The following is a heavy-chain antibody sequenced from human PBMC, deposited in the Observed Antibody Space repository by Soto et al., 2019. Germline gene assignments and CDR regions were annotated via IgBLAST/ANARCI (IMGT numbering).Heavy chain of an antibody. J-gene: IGHJ6*02. V-gene: IGHV3-48*04. CDR3: ARVSDSSGYYRYYYYGMDV. D-gene: IGHD3-22*01. CDR2: ISSSGSTI. Sequence: PGGSLRLSCAASGFTFSSYSMNWVRQAPGTGLEWVSYISSSGSTIYYADSVKGRFTISRDNAKNSLYLQMNSLRAEDTAVYYCARVSDSSGYYRYYYYGMDVWGQGTTVTVSS. CDR1: GFTFSSYS.